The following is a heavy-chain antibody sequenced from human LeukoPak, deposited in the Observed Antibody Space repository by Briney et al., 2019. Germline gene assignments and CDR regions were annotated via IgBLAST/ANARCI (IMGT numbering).Heavy chain of an antibody. Sequence: ASVKVSCKASGYTFTSYGISWVRQAPGQGLEWMGWIGAYNGNTNYAQKLQGRVTMTTDTSTSTAYMELRSLRSDDTAVYYCARDTGIVVVNWFDPWGQGTLVTVSS. CDR2: IGAYNGNT. J-gene: IGHJ5*02. CDR3: ARDTGIVVVNWFDP. D-gene: IGHD3-22*01. V-gene: IGHV1-18*01. CDR1: GYTFTSYG.